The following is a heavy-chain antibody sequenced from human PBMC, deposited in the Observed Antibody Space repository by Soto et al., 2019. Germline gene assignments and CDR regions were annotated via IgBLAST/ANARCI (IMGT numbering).Heavy chain of an antibody. CDR3: ASDDAPYYYGSGSRLAHYYYYGMDV. Sequence: ASVKVSCKASGYTFTSYGISWVRQAPGQGLEWMGWISAYNGNTNYAQKLQGRVTMTTDTSTSTAYMELRSLRSDDTAVYYCASDDAPYYYGSGSRLAHYYYYGMDVWGQGTTVTVSS. J-gene: IGHJ6*02. CDR2: ISAYNGNT. D-gene: IGHD3-10*01. CDR1: GYTFTSYG. V-gene: IGHV1-18*04.